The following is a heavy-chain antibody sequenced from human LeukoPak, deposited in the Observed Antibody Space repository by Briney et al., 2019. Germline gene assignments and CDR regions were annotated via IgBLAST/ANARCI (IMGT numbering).Heavy chain of an antibody. CDR2: IYYSGST. CDR3: ARCYDFWSGYPEDYYYYMDV. J-gene: IGHJ6*03. D-gene: IGHD3-3*01. Sequence: SETLSLTCTVSGGSISSHYWSWIRQPPGKGLEWIGYIYYSGSTNYNPSLKSRVTISVDTSKNQFSLKLSSVTAADTAVYYCARCYDFWSGYPEDYYYYMDVWGTGTTVTVSS. V-gene: IGHV4-59*11. CDR1: GGSISSHY.